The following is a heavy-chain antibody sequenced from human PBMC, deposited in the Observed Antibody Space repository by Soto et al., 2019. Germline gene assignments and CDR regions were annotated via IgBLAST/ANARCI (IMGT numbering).Heavy chain of an antibody. CDR3: ARRVDTAMEAYYYGMDV. J-gene: IGHJ6*02. CDR1: GGTFSSYA. Sequence: RASVKVSCKASGGTFSSYAISWVRQAPGQGLEWMGGIIPIFGTANYAQKFQGRVTITADKSTSTAYMELSSLRSEDTAVYYCARRVDTAMEAYYYGMDVWGQGTTVTVSS. CDR2: IIPIFGTA. D-gene: IGHD5-18*01. V-gene: IGHV1-69*06.